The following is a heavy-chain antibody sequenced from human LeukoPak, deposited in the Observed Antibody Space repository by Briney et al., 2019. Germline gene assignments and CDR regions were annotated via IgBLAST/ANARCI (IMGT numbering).Heavy chain of an antibody. Sequence: PGRSLRLSCAASRFTFTNYGMHWVRQAPGKGLEWVAVIWYDGSNKYYADSVKGRFTISRDNSKNTLYLQMNSLRAEDTAVYYCARDKNSGIYYIDYWGQGTLVTASS. V-gene: IGHV3-33*01. J-gene: IGHJ4*02. CDR1: RFTFTNYG. CDR3: ARDKNSGIYYIDY. D-gene: IGHD1-26*01. CDR2: IWYDGSNK.